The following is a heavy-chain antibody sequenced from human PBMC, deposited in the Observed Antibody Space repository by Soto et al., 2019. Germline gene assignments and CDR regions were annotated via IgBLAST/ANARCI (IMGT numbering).Heavy chain of an antibody. CDR1: GFTFSSYS. Sequence: GGSLRLSCAASGFTFSSYSMNWVRQAPGKGLEWVSSISSSSSYIYYADSVKGRFTISRDNAKNSLYLQMNSLRAEDTAVYYCARDPSVLRLPTYYFDYWGQGTLVTVSS. CDR2: ISSSSSYI. V-gene: IGHV3-21*01. J-gene: IGHJ4*02. D-gene: IGHD5-18*01. CDR3: ARDPSVLRLPTYYFDY.